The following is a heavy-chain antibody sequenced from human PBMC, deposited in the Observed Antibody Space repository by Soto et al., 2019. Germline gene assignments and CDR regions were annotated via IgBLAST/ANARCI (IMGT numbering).Heavy chain of an antibody. J-gene: IGHJ4*02. CDR1: GFTFSNYA. CDR3: AKEGTSGLYYFDY. Sequence: GGSLRLSCAASGFTFSNYAISWVRQAPGKGLEWVSIISGSGDTPYYADSVKGRFTISRDNSRNTLFLQMNSLRAGDSAKYYCAKEGTSGLYYFDYWGPGTLVTVSS. CDR2: ISGSGDTP. V-gene: IGHV3-23*01. D-gene: IGHD6-19*01.